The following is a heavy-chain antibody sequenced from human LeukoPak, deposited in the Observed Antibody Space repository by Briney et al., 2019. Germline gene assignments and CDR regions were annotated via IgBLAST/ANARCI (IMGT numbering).Heavy chain of an antibody. D-gene: IGHD4-17*01. J-gene: IGHJ4*02. CDR2: IFSSGNT. CDR1: GGSLSSGSVSYY. Sequence: SQTLSLTCSVSGGSLSSGSVSYYWSWIRQPAGKGLEWIGRIFSSGNTNYNPSLKSRVTISVDTSKNQLSLRLTSVTAADTAVYYCARGREYGDFFDYWGQGTLVTVSS. V-gene: IGHV4-61*02. CDR3: ARGREYGDFFDY.